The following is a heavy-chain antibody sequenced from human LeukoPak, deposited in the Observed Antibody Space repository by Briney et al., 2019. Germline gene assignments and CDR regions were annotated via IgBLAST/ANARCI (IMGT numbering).Heavy chain of an antibody. CDR3: AKNYYDSSARFDY. V-gene: IGHV3-23*01. D-gene: IGHD3-22*01. Sequence: GGSLRLSCAASGLTFSNYAMTWVRQAPGKGLEWASAISGSGSVTYYADSVKGRFTVSRDNSKNTLYLQMSSLRADDTAIYYCAKNYYDSSARFDYWGQGTLVTVSS. J-gene: IGHJ4*02. CDR2: ISGSGSVT. CDR1: GLTFSNYA.